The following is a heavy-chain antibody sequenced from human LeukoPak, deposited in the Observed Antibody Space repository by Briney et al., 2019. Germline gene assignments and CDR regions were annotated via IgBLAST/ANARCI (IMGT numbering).Heavy chain of an antibody. J-gene: IGHJ4*02. CDR3: ARDGGSYSSSSGHDY. V-gene: IGHV1-2*02. CDR1: GYTFTGYY. Sequence: ASVKVSCKASGYTFTGYYMHWVRQAPGQGLEWMGWINPNSGGTNYAQKFQGRVTMTRDTSISTAYMELSRLRSDDTAVYYCARDGGSYSSSSGHDYWGQGTLVTVSS. CDR2: INPNSGGT. D-gene: IGHD6-6*01.